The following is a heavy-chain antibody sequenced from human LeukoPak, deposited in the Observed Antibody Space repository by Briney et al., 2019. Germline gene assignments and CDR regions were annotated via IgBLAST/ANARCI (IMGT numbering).Heavy chain of an antibody. Sequence: SQTLSLTCAISGDSVSSDSAAWNWIRQSPSRGLEWLGRTFYRSKWYNDYAVSVKSRITINPDTSKNQSSLQLNSVTPEDPPVYYCARSVTNWFAPGAREPWSPSPQ. CDR2: TFYRSKWYN. V-gene: IGHV6-1*01. CDR3: ARSVTNWFAP. J-gene: IGHJ5*02. CDR1: GDSVSSDSAA. D-gene: IGHD2-8*01.